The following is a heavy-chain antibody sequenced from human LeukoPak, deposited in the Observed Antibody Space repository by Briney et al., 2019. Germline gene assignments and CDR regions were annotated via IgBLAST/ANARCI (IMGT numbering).Heavy chain of an antibody. Sequence: GGSLRLSCAASGFIFSSYSMSWVRQAPGKELEWVSVITGSGGNTYYADSVKGRFTISKDNSKNTVYLQMSSLRVDDTAVYYCAKAASSSWPSYYYGMDVWGQGTTVTVSS. CDR1: GFIFSSYS. CDR2: ITGSGGNT. CDR3: AKAASSSWPSYYYGMDV. J-gene: IGHJ6*02. V-gene: IGHV3-23*01. D-gene: IGHD6-13*01.